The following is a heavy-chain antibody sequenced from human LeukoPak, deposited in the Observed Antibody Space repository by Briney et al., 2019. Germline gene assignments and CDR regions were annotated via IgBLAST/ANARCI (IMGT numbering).Heavy chain of an antibody. Sequence: SETLSLTCAVSGYSISSGYYWGWIRQPPGKGLEWIGSIYHSGSTYYSPSLKSRVTISVDTSKNQFSLKLSSVTAADTAVYYCARHLSGWYGPTYFDYWGQGTLVTVSS. CDR1: GYSISSGYY. CDR2: IYHSGST. V-gene: IGHV4-38-2*01. CDR3: ARHLSGWYGPTYFDY. D-gene: IGHD6-19*01. J-gene: IGHJ4*02.